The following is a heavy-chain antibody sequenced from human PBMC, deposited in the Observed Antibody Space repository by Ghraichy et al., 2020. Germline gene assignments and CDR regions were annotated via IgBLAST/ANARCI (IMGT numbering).Heavy chain of an antibody. CDR1: GDSISNYY. CDR2: IFYSGST. CDR3: AMPSRGYCSGGTCYPVFDY. Sequence: SETLSLTCSVSGDSISNYYWSWIRQPPGKGLEWIGYIFYSGSTNYSPSLESRVTLSVATSTNQFSLKLSSVTAADTAVYYCAMPSRGYCSGGTCYPVFDYWGQGILVTVSS. V-gene: IGHV4-59*01. D-gene: IGHD2-15*01. J-gene: IGHJ4*02.